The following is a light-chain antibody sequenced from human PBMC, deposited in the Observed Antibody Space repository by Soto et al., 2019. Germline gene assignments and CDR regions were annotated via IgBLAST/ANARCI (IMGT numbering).Light chain of an antibody. CDR2: DAS. CDR3: QQYNNWPLT. CDR1: HSIRSN. J-gene: IGKJ4*01. Sequence: EIVMTQSPATLYVSPGEGATLSCRASHSIRSNLAWYQQKPGQAPRLLIYDASTRATDIPARFSGSGSGTEFTLTIGSLQSEDFAVYYCQQYNNWPLTFGGGTKVEIK. V-gene: IGKV3-15*01.